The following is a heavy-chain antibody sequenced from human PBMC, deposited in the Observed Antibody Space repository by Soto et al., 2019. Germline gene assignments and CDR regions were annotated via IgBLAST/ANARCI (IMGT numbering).Heavy chain of an antibody. CDR2: IYYSGIT. CDR3: ARSNTGYYKWFDP. D-gene: IGHD3-9*01. J-gene: IGHJ5*02. CDR1: GGPISNYY. V-gene: IGHV4-59*04. Sequence: SETLSLTCTVSGGPISNYYWTWIRQPPGKGLEWIGNIYYSGITYYNPSLRSRVAISVDTSKNQFSLKLSSVSAADTAVYYCARSNTGYYKWFDPWGQGTLVTVSS.